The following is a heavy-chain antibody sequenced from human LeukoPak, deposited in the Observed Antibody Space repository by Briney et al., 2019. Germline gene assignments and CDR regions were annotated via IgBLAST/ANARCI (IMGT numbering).Heavy chain of an antibody. CDR1: GGTFSSYT. CDR3: AKFGTQSYYGSGIDF. CDR2: ISPYSGST. V-gene: IGHV1-18*01. D-gene: IGHD3-10*01. Sequence: VKVSCKASGGTFSSYTISWVRQAPGQGLEWMGWISPYSGSTNYAQKLQGRVTMTADTSTTTAYMELRSLRSDDTAVYYCAKFGTQSYYGSGIDFWGQGTLVTVSS. J-gene: IGHJ4*02.